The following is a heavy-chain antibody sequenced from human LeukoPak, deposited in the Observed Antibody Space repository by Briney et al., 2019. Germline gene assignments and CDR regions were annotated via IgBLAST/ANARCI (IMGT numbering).Heavy chain of an antibody. D-gene: IGHD3-3*01. CDR2: IYYSGST. J-gene: IGHJ6*03. Sequence: SETLSLTCTVSGGSISSSIYYWGWIRQPPGKGLEWIGYIYYSGSTNYNPSLKSRVTISVDTSKNQSSLKLSSVTAADTAVYYCARDRDDFWSGSYYYMDVWGKGTTVTVPS. CDR1: GGSISSSIYY. V-gene: IGHV4-61*01. CDR3: ARDRDDFWSGSYYYMDV.